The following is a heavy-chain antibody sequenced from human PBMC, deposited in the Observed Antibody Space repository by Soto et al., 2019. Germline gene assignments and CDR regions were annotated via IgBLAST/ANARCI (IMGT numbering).Heavy chain of an antibody. Sequence: GGSLRLSCAASGFTFSSYAMHWVRQAPGKGLEWVAVISYDGSNKYYADSVKGRFTISRDNSKNTLYLQMNSLRAEDTAVYYCARVSSSSSPRFDYWGQGTLVTVSS. D-gene: IGHD6-6*01. V-gene: IGHV3-30-3*01. CDR1: GFTFSSYA. CDR3: ARVSSSSSPRFDY. CDR2: ISYDGSNK. J-gene: IGHJ4*02.